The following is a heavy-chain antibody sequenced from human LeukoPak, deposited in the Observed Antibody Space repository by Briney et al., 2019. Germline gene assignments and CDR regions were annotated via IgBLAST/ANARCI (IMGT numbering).Heavy chain of an antibody. CDR2: ISSSSSYI. J-gene: IGHJ3*02. Sequence: GGSLRLSCAASGFTFSSYSMNWVRQAPGKGLEWVSSISSSSSYIYYADSVKGRFTISRDNAKNSLYLQMNSLRAEDTAVYYCARGRRDIVVVPAAAAFDIWGQGTMVTVSS. V-gene: IGHV3-21*01. CDR3: ARGRRDIVVVPAAAAFDI. CDR1: GFTFSSYS. D-gene: IGHD2-2*01.